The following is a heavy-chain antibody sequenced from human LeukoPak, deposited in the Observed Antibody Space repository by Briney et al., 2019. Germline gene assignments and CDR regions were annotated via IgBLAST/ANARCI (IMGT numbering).Heavy chain of an antibody. V-gene: IGHV3-48*01. Sequence: PGGSLRLSCAASGFTFSSYSMNWVRQAPGKGLEWVSYISSSSSTIHYADSVKGRFTISRDNAKNSLYLQMNSLRAEDTAVYYCARGTPTMVTLIYWGQGTLVTVSS. CDR2: ISSSSSTI. D-gene: IGHD5-18*01. CDR3: ARGTPTMVTLIY. CDR1: GFTFSSYS. J-gene: IGHJ4*02.